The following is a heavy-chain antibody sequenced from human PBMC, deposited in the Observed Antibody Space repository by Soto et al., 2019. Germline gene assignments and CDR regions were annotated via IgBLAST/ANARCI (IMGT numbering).Heavy chain of an antibody. CDR3: ARAQYDSSGYYLLWYYYGMDV. CDR2: IWYDGSNK. CDR1: GFTFSSYG. V-gene: IGHV3-33*01. Sequence: QVQLVESGGGVVQPGRSLRLSCAASGFTFSSYGMHWVRQAPGKGLEWVAVIWYDGSNKYYADSVKGRFTISRDNSKNTLYLQMNSLRAEDTAVYYCARAQYDSSGYYLLWYYYGMDVWGQGTTVTVSS. D-gene: IGHD3-22*01. J-gene: IGHJ6*02.